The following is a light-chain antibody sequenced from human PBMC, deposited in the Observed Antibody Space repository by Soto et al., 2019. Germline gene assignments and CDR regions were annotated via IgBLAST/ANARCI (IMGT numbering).Light chain of an antibody. V-gene: IGKV1-5*03. CDR2: KAS. CDR1: QSISSW. CDR3: QQYNSYSGT. Sequence: GDRVTITCRASQSISSWLAWYQQKPGKAPKLLIYKASSLESGVPSRFSGSGSGTEFTLTISSLQPDDFATYYCQQYNSYSGTFGQGTKVDIK. J-gene: IGKJ1*01.